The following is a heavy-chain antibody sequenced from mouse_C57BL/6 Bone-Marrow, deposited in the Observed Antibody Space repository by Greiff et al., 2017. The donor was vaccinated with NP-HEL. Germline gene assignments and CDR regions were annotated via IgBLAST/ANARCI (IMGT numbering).Heavy chain of an antibody. CDR3: ARVTHWYFDV. CDR2: IYPSDSET. V-gene: IGHV1-61*01. Sequence: VQLQQPGAELVRPGSSVKLSCKASGYTFTSYWMDWVKQRPGQGLEWIGNIYPSDSETHYNQKFKDKATLTVDKSSSTAYMQLSSLTSEDSAVYYCARVTHWYFDVWGTGTTGTVSS. CDR1: GYTFTSYW. D-gene: IGHD2-13*01. J-gene: IGHJ1*03.